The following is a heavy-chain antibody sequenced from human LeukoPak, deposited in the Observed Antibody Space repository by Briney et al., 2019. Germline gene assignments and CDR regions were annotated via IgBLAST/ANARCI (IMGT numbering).Heavy chain of an antibody. D-gene: IGHD5-12*01. Sequence: SETLSLTCTVSGGSISSSSYYWDWIRQSPGKGLEWIGNIHSGGSTYYTPSLKSRVTISVDTSKNQFSLKLSSVTAADTAIYFCARHSRSGSGGYENAFDIWGQGTMVTVSS. CDR1: GGSISSSSYY. J-gene: IGHJ3*02. CDR2: IHSGGST. CDR3: ARHSRSGSGGYENAFDI. V-gene: IGHV4-39*01.